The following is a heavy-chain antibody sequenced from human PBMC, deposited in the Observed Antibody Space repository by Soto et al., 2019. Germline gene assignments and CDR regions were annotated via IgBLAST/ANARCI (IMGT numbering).Heavy chain of an antibody. V-gene: IGHV4-61*01. J-gene: IGHJ6*02. D-gene: IGHD3-10*01. CDR2: IYYSGSA. Sequence: SETLSLTCTVSGDSVASVSDYWSWIRQPPGKGLEWIGYIYYSGSADYNPSLGSRVTISIDTSKNQFSLKLTSVTAADTAVYYCARGVGFGYYYYHMDLWGQGTTVTVSS. CDR1: GDSVASVSDY. CDR3: ARGVGFGYYYYHMDL.